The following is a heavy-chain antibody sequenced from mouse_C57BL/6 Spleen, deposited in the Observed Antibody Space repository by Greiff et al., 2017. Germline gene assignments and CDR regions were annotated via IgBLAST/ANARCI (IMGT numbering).Heavy chain of an antibody. J-gene: IGHJ2*01. D-gene: IGHD1-1*01. Sequence: VQLQQSGPELVKPGASVKIPCKASGYTFTDYNMDWVKQSHGKSLEWIGDINPNNGGTIYNQKFKGKATLTVDKSSSTAYMELRSLTSEDTAVYYCARRTTVVARGGFDYWGQGTTLTVSS. CDR2: INPNNGGT. CDR1: GYTFTDYN. V-gene: IGHV1-18*01. CDR3: ARRTTVVARGGFDY.